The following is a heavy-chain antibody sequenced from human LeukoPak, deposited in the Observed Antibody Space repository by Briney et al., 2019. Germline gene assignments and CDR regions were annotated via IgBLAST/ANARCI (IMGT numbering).Heavy chain of an antibody. J-gene: IGHJ4*02. CDR2: IYGGGST. D-gene: IGHD6-19*01. Sequence: GGSLRLSCAATGLSVSSNFMSWVRQAPGKGLEWVSVIYGGGSTYYADSVKGRFTISRDTPKNTLYLQMNSLRVEDTAVYYCARDPATYSSGRWGGFDYWGQGALVTVSS. CDR1: GLSVSSNF. CDR3: ARDPATYSSGRWGGFDY. V-gene: IGHV3-53*01.